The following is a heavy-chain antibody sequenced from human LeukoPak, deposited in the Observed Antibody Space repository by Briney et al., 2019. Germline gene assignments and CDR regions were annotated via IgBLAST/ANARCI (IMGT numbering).Heavy chain of an antibody. Sequence: GGSLRLSCAASGFTFSNFGIHWVRQAPGKGLEWVGRIRNKANSYTTEYAASVKGRFTISRDDSKNSLFLQMNSLKTEDTAVYYCATNVDSSADWGQGTLVTVSS. CDR3: ATNVDSSAD. CDR1: GFTFSNFG. V-gene: IGHV3-72*01. D-gene: IGHD6-6*01. CDR2: IRNKANSYTT. J-gene: IGHJ4*02.